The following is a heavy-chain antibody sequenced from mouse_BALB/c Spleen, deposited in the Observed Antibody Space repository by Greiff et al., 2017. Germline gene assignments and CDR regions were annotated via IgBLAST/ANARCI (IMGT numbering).Heavy chain of an antibody. CDR2: ISYSGST. V-gene: IGHV3-2*02. CDR3: ARGAYYDYLYAMDY. CDR1: GYSITSDYA. D-gene: IGHD2-4*01. J-gene: IGHJ4*01. Sequence: EVKLQESGPGLVKPSQSLSLTCTVTGYSITSDYAWNWIRQFPGNKLEWMGYISYSGSTTYNSSLKSRISITRDTSKNQFFLQLNSVTTEDTATYYCARGAYYDYLYAMDYWGQGTSVTVSS.